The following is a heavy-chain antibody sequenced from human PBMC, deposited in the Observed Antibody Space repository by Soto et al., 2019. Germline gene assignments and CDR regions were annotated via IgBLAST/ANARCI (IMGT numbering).Heavy chain of an antibody. CDR2: IYYSGET. Sequence: QVQLQESGGGLVKPSETLSLTCTVSGDSISRYYWSWIRLSPGKGLEWIGYIYYSGETNYNPSVKSRVTISVDRTKNQFSLKLSSVTAADTAVYYCARDQGGEFLKGSGMDVWGQGTTVTVSS. CDR1: GDSISRYY. J-gene: IGHJ6*02. CDR3: ARDQGGEFLKGSGMDV. V-gene: IGHV4-59*01. D-gene: IGHD3-10*01.